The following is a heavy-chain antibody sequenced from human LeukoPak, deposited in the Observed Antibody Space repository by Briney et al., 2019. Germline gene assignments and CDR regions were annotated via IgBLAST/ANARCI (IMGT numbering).Heavy chain of an antibody. V-gene: IGHV3-7*01. CDR3: ARGMRRIDY. Sequence: GGSLRLSCAASGFIFSDNSMSWVRQAPGKGLEWVANIKQDGSEKYYVDSVKGRFTISRDNAKNSLYLQMNSLRAEDTAVYYCARGMRRIDYWGQGTLVTVSS. J-gene: IGHJ4*02. D-gene: IGHD2-8*01. CDR1: GFIFSDNS. CDR2: IKQDGSEK.